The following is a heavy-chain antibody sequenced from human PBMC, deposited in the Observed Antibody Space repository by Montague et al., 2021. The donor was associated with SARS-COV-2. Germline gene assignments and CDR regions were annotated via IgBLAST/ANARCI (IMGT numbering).Heavy chain of an antibody. CDR2: IPLDGGST. J-gene: IGHJ3*02. CDR3: ARDRWNGGQKEGTFDI. D-gene: IGHD1-1*01. Sequence: SLRLSCAASKFAFSTYVMHWVRQAPGKGLEWVSVIPLDGGSTYYSDSVKGRFTISRDNSKNTLSLQMNSLRVEDTAVYYCARDRWNGGQKEGTFDIWGQGTVVTVSS. CDR1: KFAFSTYV. V-gene: IGHV3-30*04.